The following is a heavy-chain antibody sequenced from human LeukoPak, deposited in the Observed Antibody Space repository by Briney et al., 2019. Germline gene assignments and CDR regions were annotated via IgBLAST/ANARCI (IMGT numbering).Heavy chain of an antibody. V-gene: IGHV1-46*01. J-gene: IGHJ6*02. Sequence: GASVKVSCKASGYTFTSYHIHWVRQAPGQGLEWMGIINPSDGSTSYAQKFQGRVTMTRDMSTSTAYMELSSLRSEDTAVYYCASLYCSSSTSCYRYGMDVWGQGTTVTVSS. CDR3: ASLYCSSSTSCYRYGMDV. D-gene: IGHD2-2*01. CDR2: INPSDGST. CDR1: GYTFTSYH.